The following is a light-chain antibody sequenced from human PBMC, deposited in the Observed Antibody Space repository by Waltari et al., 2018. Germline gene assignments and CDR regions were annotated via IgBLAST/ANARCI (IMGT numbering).Light chain of an antibody. V-gene: IGLV2-14*03. Sequence: QSALTQPASVSGSPGQSITISCTGTSSDVGGYDYVSWYQQHPGKAPKLILYDVSSRPFEVSHRFSGSKSGNTASLTISGLQADDEAEYYCGSYTSSTTLAFGTGTKVTVL. CDR3: GSYTSSTTLA. CDR1: SSDVGGYDY. CDR2: DVS. J-gene: IGLJ1*01.